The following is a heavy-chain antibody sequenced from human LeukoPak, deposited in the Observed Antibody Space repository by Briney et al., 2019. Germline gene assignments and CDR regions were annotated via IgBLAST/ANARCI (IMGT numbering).Heavy chain of an antibody. D-gene: IGHD6-19*01. Sequence: PGGSLRLSCAASGFNFSTYWMTWVRQVPGKGLEWVANIKQDGSDKYYVDSVKGRFTISRDNAKNSLYLQMNSLRAEDTAVYYCATYSSAFSYWGQGTLVTVSS. CDR3: ATYSSAFSY. CDR1: GFNFSTYW. J-gene: IGHJ4*02. V-gene: IGHV3-7*01. CDR2: IKQDGSDK.